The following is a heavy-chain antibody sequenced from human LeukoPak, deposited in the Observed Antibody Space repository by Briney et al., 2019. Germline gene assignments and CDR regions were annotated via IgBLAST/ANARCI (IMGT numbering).Heavy chain of an antibody. CDR3: AKAKSHYYDSSGYYDY. V-gene: IGHV3-33*06. Sequence: PGGSLRLSCAASGFTFSSYGMHWVRQAPGKGLEWVAVIWYDGSNKYYADSVKGRFTISRDNSKNTLYLQMNSLRAEDTAVYYYAKAKSHYYDSSGYYDYWGQGTLVTVSS. J-gene: IGHJ4*02. D-gene: IGHD3-22*01. CDR1: GFTFSSYG. CDR2: IWYDGSNK.